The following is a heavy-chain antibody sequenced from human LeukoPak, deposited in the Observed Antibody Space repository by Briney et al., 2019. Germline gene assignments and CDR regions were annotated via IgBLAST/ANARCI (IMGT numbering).Heavy chain of an antibody. CDR1: GFTFSDYS. D-gene: IGHD3-10*01. CDR3: VRERFHGSGAPKFDF. J-gene: IGHJ4*02. Sequence: RGSLRLSCAASGFTFSDYSMNWVRQTPRKGLEWVSCISGSGSYIYYADSVKGRFTISRDNAKNSLNLQMNSLRAEDAAVYYCVRERFHGSGAPKFDFWGQGNLVTVSS. CDR2: ISGSGSYI. V-gene: IGHV3-21*06.